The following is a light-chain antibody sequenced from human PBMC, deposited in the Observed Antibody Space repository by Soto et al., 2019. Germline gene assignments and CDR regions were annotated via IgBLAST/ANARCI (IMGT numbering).Light chain of an antibody. CDR1: QSVGSS. CDR2: DAS. Sequence: EIVLTQSPGTLSLSPGERATLSCRASQSVGSSLAWYQQRPGQAPRLLIYDASNRATGIPARFSGSGSGTDFTLTISRLEPEDFAVYYCQQRSNWPTITFGQGTRLEIK. CDR3: QQRSNWPTIT. V-gene: IGKV3-11*01. J-gene: IGKJ5*01.